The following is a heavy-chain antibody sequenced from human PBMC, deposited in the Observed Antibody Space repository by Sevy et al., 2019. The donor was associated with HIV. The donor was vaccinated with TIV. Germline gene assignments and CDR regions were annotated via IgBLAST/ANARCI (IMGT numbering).Heavy chain of an antibody. Sequence: GGSLRLSCAASGFIFPDYAMSWVRQPPGKGLEWVSGINWNADNTGYADSLKGRFTISRDNAKNTLYLQMSSLRADDTAVYYCARERLAVAGIGYYFDYWGQGTLVTVSS. V-gene: IGHV3-20*04. CDR3: ARERLAVAGIGYYFDY. CDR2: INWNADNT. D-gene: IGHD6-19*01. J-gene: IGHJ4*02. CDR1: GFIFPDYA.